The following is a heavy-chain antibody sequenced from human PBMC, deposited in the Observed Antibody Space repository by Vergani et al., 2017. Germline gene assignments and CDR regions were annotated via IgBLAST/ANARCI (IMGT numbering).Heavy chain of an antibody. Sequence: EVQLVESGGGLVQPGRSLRLSCTASGFTFGDYAMSWVRQAPGKGLDWVGFIRSKAYGGTTEYAASVKGRFTISRDDSKSIAYLQMNSLKTEDTAVYYCTREYDYVWGSYPTDFDYWGQGTLVTVSS. CDR1: GFTFGDYA. CDR3: TREYDYVWGSYPTDFDY. J-gene: IGHJ4*02. D-gene: IGHD3-16*02. V-gene: IGHV3-49*04. CDR2: IRSKAYGGTT.